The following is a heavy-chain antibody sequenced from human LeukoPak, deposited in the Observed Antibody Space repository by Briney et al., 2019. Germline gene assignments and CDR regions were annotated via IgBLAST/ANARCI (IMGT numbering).Heavy chain of an antibody. CDR3: ARDGCSGGSCYSYYMDV. CDR2: IYTSGST. Sequence: SETLSLTCTVSGGSISSGSYYWSWIRQPAGKGLEWIGRIYTSGSTNYNPSLKSRVTISVDTSKNQFSLKLSSVTAADTAVYYCARDGCSGGSCYSYYMDVWGKGTTVTVSS. J-gene: IGHJ6*03. CDR1: GGSISSGSYY. V-gene: IGHV4-61*02. D-gene: IGHD2-15*01.